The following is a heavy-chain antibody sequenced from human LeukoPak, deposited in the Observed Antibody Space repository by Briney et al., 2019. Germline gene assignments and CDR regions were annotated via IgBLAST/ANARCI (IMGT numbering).Heavy chain of an antibody. V-gene: IGHV3-48*03. D-gene: IGHD2-15*01. Sequence: GGSLRLSCAASGFTFSSYGMNWVRQAPGKGLEWVSYISSSGSTIYYADSVKGRFTISRGNAKNSLYLQMNSLRAEDTAVYYCARVLYCSGGSCSHYFDYWGQGTLVTVSS. CDR3: ARVLYCSGGSCSHYFDY. J-gene: IGHJ4*02. CDR2: ISSSGSTI. CDR1: GFTFSSYG.